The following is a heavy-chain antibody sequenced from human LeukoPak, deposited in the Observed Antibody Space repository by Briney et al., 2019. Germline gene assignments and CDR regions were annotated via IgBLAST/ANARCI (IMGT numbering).Heavy chain of an antibody. J-gene: IGHJ4*02. D-gene: IGHD5-24*01. CDR1: GYTLTDAG. CDR2: ISAHNVNT. V-gene: IGHV1-18*01. CDR3: ARDLGVGPTTIFFDY. Sequence: ASQWISSKTSGYTLTDAGISCVRHTPVHRLEWVWWISAHNVNTHTVQKLQGRVTITTDTSTSTAYMELRSLRSDDTAVYYCARDLGVGPTTIFFDYWGQGTLVTVSS.